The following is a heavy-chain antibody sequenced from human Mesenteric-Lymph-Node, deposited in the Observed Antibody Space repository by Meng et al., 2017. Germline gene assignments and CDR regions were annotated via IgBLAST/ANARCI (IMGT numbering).Heavy chain of an antibody. Sequence: GGSLRLSCAASGFTFSDYWMSWVRQAPGKGLEWVANIHQAGSEKYYMDSVKGRFTISRDNAKNSLYLQMNSLRAEDTAVYYCAQDLNWRTYWGQGALVTVSS. D-gene: IGHD1-20*01. CDR3: AQDLNWRTY. V-gene: IGHV3-7*01. CDR1: GFTFSDYW. J-gene: IGHJ4*02. CDR2: IHQAGSEK.